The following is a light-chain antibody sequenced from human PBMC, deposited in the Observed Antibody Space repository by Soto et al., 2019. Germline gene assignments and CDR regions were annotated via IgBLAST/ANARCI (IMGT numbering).Light chain of an antibody. CDR2: TAS. Sequence: DTQMTQSPSTLSASVGDRVTITCRASQSISSWLAWYQQKPGKAPKLLIYTASTLHTGVPSRFSGRGSGTEFTLTISSLQPDDFATYYCQQYDSYPLTFGEGTKVEIK. J-gene: IGKJ4*01. CDR1: QSISSW. V-gene: IGKV1-5*03. CDR3: QQYDSYPLT.